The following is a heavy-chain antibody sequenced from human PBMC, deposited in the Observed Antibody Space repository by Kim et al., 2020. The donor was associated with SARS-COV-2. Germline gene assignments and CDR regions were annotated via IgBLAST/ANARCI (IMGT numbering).Heavy chain of an antibody. CDR2: ISYDGSNK. CDR1: GFTFSSYA. CDR3: ARWGEVDTAMVAYGMDV. V-gene: IGHV3-30*04. Sequence: GGSLRLSCAASGFTFSSYAMHWVRQAPGKGLEWVAVISYDGSNKYYADSVKGRFTISRDNSKNTLYLQMNSLRAEDTAVYYCARWGEVDTAMVAYGMDVWGQGTTVTVSS. D-gene: IGHD5-18*01. J-gene: IGHJ6*02.